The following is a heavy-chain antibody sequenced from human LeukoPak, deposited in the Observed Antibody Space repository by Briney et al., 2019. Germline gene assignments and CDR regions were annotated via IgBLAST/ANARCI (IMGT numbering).Heavy chain of an antibody. Sequence: ASVKVSCKASGYTFTSYGISWVRQAPGQGLEWMGWISAYNDNTNYAQKLQGRVNMTTDTSKSTAYMELRSLRSDDTAVYYCARVHYYILTGYSYFDYWGQGTLVTVSS. CDR2: ISAYNDNT. J-gene: IGHJ4*02. D-gene: IGHD3-9*01. CDR1: GYTFTSYG. CDR3: ARVHYYILTGYSYFDY. V-gene: IGHV1-18*01.